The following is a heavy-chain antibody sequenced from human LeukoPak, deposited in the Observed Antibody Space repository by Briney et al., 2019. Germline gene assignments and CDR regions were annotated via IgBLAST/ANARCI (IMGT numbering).Heavy chain of an antibody. V-gene: IGHV4-59*08. J-gene: IGHJ6*02. Sequence: PSETLSLTCTVSGGSISSYYWSWIRQPPGKGLEWIGYIYYSGSTNYNPSLKSRVTISVHTSKNQFSLKLSSVTAADTAVYYCARHGTRPYYFYGMDVWGQGTTVTVSS. CDR1: GGSISSYY. CDR2: IYYSGST. CDR3: ARHGTRPYYFYGMDV. D-gene: IGHD1-1*01.